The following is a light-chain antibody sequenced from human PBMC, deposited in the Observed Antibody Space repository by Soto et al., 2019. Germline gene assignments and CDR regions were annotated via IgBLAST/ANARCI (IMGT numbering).Light chain of an antibody. V-gene: IGKV4-1*01. CDR3: QQHYTTPVT. CDR1: QSVLYSSNNKNY. J-gene: IGKJ1*01. Sequence: IVMTQSPDSLAVSLGERATINCKSSQSVLYSSNNKNYLAWYQQKPGQPPKLLISWASTRESGVPDRFSGSGSGTDFTLTISSLQAEDVAVYYCQQHYTTPVTFGQGTKVDIK. CDR2: WAS.